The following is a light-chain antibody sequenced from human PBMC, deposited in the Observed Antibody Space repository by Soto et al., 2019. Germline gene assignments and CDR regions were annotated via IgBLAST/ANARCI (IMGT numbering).Light chain of an antibody. CDR2: KAS. CDR1: QSISSW. Sequence: DIQMTQSPSTLSASVGDRVTITCRASQSISSWLAWYQQKPGKAPKLLIYKASSLESGVPSRFNGSGSGTEFTLTISSLQPDDFATYYCQQYNSSMFGQGPKVEIK. J-gene: IGKJ1*01. V-gene: IGKV1-5*03. CDR3: QQYNSSM.